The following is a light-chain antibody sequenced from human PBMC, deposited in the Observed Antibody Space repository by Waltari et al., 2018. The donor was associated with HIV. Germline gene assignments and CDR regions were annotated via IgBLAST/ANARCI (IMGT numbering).Light chain of an antibody. Sequence: QSVLTQPPSASGTPGQRVTISCSGSSSNIESNYVYWYQQLPGTAPKLPIYRNNQRPSGVPDRFSGSKSGTSASLAISGLRSEDEAEYYCAACDDSLRGVFGGGTKLTVL. CDR2: RNN. V-gene: IGLV1-47*01. J-gene: IGLJ2*01. CDR1: SSNIESNY. CDR3: AACDDSLRGV.